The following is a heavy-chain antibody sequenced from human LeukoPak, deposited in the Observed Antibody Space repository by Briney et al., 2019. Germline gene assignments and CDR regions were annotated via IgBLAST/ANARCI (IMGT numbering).Heavy chain of an antibody. Sequence: PSGTLSLTCAVSGGSISNSNWWSWVRQSPGKGLEWIGEIHHSGITYYNPSLKSRVTISVGTSKNQFSLKLSSVTAADTAVYYCASLHGSGWWFDPWGQGTLVTVSS. CDR3: ASLHGSGWWFDP. CDR1: GGSISNSNW. D-gene: IGHD6-19*01. V-gene: IGHV4-4*02. J-gene: IGHJ5*02. CDR2: IHHSGIT.